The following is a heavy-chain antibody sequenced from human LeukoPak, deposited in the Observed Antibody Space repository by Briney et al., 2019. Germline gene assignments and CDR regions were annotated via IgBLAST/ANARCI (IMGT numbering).Heavy chain of an antibody. CDR3: AAPEYSSSGLDY. V-gene: IGHV4-34*01. Sequence: SETLSLTCAVYGGSFSGYYWSWIRQPPGKGLEWIGEINHSGSTNYNPSLKSRATISVDTSKNQFSLKLSSVTAADTAVYYCAAPEYSSSGLDYWGQGTLVTVSS. D-gene: IGHD6-6*01. J-gene: IGHJ4*02. CDR1: GGSFSGYY. CDR2: INHSGST.